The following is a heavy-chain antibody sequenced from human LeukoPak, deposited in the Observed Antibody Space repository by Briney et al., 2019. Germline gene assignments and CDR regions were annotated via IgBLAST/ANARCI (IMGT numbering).Heavy chain of an antibody. V-gene: IGHV4-34*01. CDR2: INHSGST. J-gene: IGHJ3*02. CDR1: GGSFSGYY. CDR3: ARQYSSGWLVFAFDI. Sequence: SETLSLTCAVYGGSFSGYYWSWIRQPPGKGLEWIGEINHSGSTNYNPSLKSRVTISVGTSKNQFSLKLSSVTAADTAVYYCARQYSSGWLVFAFDIWGQGTMVTVSS. D-gene: IGHD6-19*01.